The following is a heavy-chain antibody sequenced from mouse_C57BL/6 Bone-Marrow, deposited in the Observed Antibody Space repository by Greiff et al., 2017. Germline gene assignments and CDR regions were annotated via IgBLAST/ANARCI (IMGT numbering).Heavy chain of an antibody. CDR3: ARAGEHYYGFAY. D-gene: IGHD1-2*01. CDR1: GYTFTDYY. V-gene: IGHV1-76*01. CDR2: IYPGSGNT. Sequence: QVQLQQSGAELVRPGASVKLSCKASGYTFTDYYINWVKQRPGQGLEWIARIYPGSGNTYYNEKFKGKATLTAEKSSSTAYMQLSSLTSEDSAVYCCARAGEHYYGFAYWGQGTLVTVSA. J-gene: IGHJ3*01.